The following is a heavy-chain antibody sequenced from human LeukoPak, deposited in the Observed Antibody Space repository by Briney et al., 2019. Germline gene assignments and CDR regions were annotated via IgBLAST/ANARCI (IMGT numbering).Heavy chain of an antibody. V-gene: IGHV3-23*01. J-gene: IGHJ4*02. Sequence: GGSLGLSCAASGFTFDSYAMHWVRQAPGKGLEWVSTISGSGGNTYYADSVKGRFTISRDKSKNTLYLQMNSLRAEDTAVYYCAKGGYSYGFPLPCDYCGQGTLVTVSS. CDR3: AKGGYSYGFPLPCDY. CDR2: ISGSGGNT. CDR1: GFTFDSYA. D-gene: IGHD5-18*01.